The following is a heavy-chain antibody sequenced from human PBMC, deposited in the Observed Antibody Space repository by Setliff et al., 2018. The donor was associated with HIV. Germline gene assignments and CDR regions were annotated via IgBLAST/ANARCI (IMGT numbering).Heavy chain of an antibody. V-gene: IGHV3-53*01. Sequence: ETLSLTCTVSRGSINSHYWSWIRQPPGKGLEWVSAIIGSGVNTYYVDSVKGRFTISRDNSKNTLYLQMNSLKTEDTAVYYCTRDLGGPFDYWGQGTLVTVSS. D-gene: IGHD3-16*01. CDR1: RGSINSHY. CDR2: IGSGVNT. J-gene: IGHJ4*02. CDR3: TRDLGGPFDY.